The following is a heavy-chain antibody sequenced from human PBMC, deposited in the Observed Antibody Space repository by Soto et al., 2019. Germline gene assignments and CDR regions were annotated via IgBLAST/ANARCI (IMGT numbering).Heavy chain of an antibody. CDR2: ISAYNGNT. Sequence: QVQLVQSGAEVKKPGASVKVSCKASGYTFTSYGISWVRQAPGQGLEWMGWISAYNGNTNYAQKLQGRGTMTTDTSTSTAYMELRRLRSGDTGGYYRAREVYYGSGGAYWGQGTLVTVSS. D-gene: IGHD3-10*01. CDR1: GYTFTSYG. J-gene: IGHJ4*02. V-gene: IGHV1-18*01. CDR3: AREVYYGSGGAY.